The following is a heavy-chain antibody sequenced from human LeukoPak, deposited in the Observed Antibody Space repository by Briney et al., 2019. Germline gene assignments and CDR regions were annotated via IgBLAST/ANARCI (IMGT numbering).Heavy chain of an antibody. Sequence: ASVKVFCKASGYTFTSYGISWVRQAPGQGLEWMGWISAYNGNTNYAQKLQGRVTMTTDTSTGTAYMELRSLRSDDTAVYYCARGTCSGGSCYNSKFYYYYMDVWGKGTTVTVSS. CDR2: ISAYNGNT. CDR1: GYTFTSYG. V-gene: IGHV1-18*01. D-gene: IGHD2-15*01. CDR3: ARGTCSGGSCYNSKFYYYYMDV. J-gene: IGHJ6*03.